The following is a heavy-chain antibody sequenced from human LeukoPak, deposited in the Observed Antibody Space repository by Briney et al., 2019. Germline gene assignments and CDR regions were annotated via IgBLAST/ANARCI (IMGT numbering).Heavy chain of an antibody. Sequence: GGSLRLSCAASGFTFSSYDIHLVRQAPGKGLEWVAVISYDGNNKYYADSVKGRFTISRDISKNTLYLQMNSLRAEDTAVYYCARGHGDYGDNWFDPWGQGTLVTVSS. CDR1: GFTFSSYD. V-gene: IGHV3-30*03. CDR3: ARGHGDYGDNWFDP. D-gene: IGHD4-17*01. J-gene: IGHJ5*02. CDR2: ISYDGNNK.